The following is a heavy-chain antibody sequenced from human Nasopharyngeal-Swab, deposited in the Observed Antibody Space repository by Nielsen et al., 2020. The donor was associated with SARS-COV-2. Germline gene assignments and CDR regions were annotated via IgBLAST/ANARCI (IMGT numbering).Heavy chain of an antibody. CDR1: GGSFSGYY. CDR3: ARDRSHTGGDGSGKSNYYYYMDV. CDR2: INHSGST. V-gene: IGHV4-34*01. J-gene: IGHJ6*03. D-gene: IGHD3-10*01. Sequence: SETLSLTCAVYGGSFSGYYWSWIRQPPGKGLEWIGEINHSGSTNYNPSLKSRVTISVDTSKNQFSLKLSSVTAADTAVYYCARDRSHTGGDGSGKSNYYYYMDVWGKGTTVTVSS.